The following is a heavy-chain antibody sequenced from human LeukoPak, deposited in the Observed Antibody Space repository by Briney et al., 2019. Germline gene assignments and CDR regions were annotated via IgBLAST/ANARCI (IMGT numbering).Heavy chain of an antibody. D-gene: IGHD2-15*01. CDR2: FDPEDDET. J-gene: IGHJ4*02. V-gene: IGHV1-24*01. CDR3: ARTERYCSGGTCYSSFDY. Sequence: ASVQVSCKVSGYTLTELSMHWVRQAPGKGLEWMGGFDPEDDETIYAQKFQGRVTITADESTSTAYMELSSLRSEDTAVYYCARTERYCSGGTCYSSFDYWGQGTLVAVSS. CDR1: GYTLTELS.